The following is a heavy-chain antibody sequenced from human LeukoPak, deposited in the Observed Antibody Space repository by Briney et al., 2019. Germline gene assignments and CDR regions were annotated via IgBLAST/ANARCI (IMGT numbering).Heavy chain of an antibody. CDR1: GYSISSGYY. J-gene: IGHJ4*02. CDR2: ISSSGSTI. Sequence: PSETLSLTCTVSGYSISSGYYWGWIRPPPGKGLEWVSYISSSGSTIYYADSVKGRFTTSRDNAKNSLYLQMNSLRAEDTAVYYCARQHGAEDFWGGYYLYNFDYWGQGTLVTVSS. CDR3: ARQHGAEDFWGGYYLYNFDY. V-gene: IGHV3-11*04. D-gene: IGHD3-3*01.